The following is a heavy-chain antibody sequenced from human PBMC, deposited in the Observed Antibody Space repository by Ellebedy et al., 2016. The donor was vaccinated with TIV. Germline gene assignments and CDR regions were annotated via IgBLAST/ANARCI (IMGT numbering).Heavy chain of an antibody. CDR3: ERGFYRRPYYFYYGLDV. CDR1: GGSFSHYY. J-gene: IGHJ6*02. V-gene: IGHV4-34*01. D-gene: IGHD2/OR15-2a*01. CDR2: INHSETT. Sequence: MPSETLSLTCAVHGGSFSHYYWSWIRRPQGKGWKWIGEINHSETTNYNPSLKRRVTTSVDTSKNQVYLNLSSVTAADTVVYYCERGFYRRPYYFYYGLDVWGQGTTVTVSS.